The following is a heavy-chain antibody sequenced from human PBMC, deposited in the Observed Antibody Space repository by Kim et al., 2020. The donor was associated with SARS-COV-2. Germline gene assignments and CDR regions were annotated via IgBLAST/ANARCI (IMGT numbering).Heavy chain of an antibody. CDR2: IWYDGSNK. CDR3: ARGGEDPYYFDY. D-gene: IGHD3-10*01. CDR1: GFTFSSYG. J-gene: IGHJ4*02. V-gene: IGHV3-33*01. Sequence: GGSLRLSCAASGFTFSSYGMHWVRQAPGKGLEWVAVIWYDGSNKYYADSVKGRFTISRDNSKNTLYLQMNSLRAEDTAVYYCARGGEDPYYFDYWGQGTLVTVSS.